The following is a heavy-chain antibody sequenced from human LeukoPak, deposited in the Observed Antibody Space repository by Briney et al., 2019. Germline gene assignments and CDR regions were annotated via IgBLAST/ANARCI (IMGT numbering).Heavy chain of an antibody. V-gene: IGHV1-69*13. CDR3: ARAPNYGSGSYTSPIFDY. CDR2: IIPIFGTA. CDR1: GRTFISYS. Sequence: ASVNLSCNASGRTFISYSISWVRQPPGQGLEWMGGIIPIFGTANYAQKFQGRVTITADESTSTAYMELSSLRSEDTAVYYCARAPNYGSGSYTSPIFDYWGQGTLVTVSS. D-gene: IGHD3-10*01. J-gene: IGHJ4*02.